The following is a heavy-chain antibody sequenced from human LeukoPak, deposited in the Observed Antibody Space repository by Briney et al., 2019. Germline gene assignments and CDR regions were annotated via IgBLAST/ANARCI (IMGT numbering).Heavy chain of an antibody. CDR3: ARDISSGWLTFDY. CDR2: IYSGGST. CDR1: GFTVSSNY. J-gene: IGHJ4*02. V-gene: IGHV3-66*01. Sequence: GGSLRLSCAASGFTVSSNYMSWVRQAPGKGLEWVSVIYSGGSTYYADSVKGRFTIPRDNSKNTLYLQMNSLRAEDTAVYYCARDISSGWLTFDYWGQGTLVTVSS. D-gene: IGHD6-19*01.